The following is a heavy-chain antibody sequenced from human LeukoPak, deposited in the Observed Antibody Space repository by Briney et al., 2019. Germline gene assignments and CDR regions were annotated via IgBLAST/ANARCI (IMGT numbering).Heavy chain of an antibody. CDR3: ARGSDCSGGSCYSYWYFDL. D-gene: IGHD2-15*01. Sequence: PGGSLRLSCAPSAFTFSSYCMHWVRQAPGKGLVWVSRINSDGSSTSYADSVKGRFTISRDNAKNTLYLQMNSLRAEDTAMYYCARGSDCSGGSCYSYWYFDLWGRGTLVSVSS. CDR1: AFTFSSYC. V-gene: IGHV3-74*01. CDR2: INSDGSST. J-gene: IGHJ2*01.